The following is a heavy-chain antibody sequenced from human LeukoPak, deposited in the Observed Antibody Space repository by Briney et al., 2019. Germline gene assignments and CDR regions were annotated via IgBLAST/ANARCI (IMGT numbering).Heavy chain of an antibody. V-gene: IGHV3-74*01. Sequence: GGSLRLSCAASGFTFSSYGMSWVRQAPGKGLVWVSRINSDGSNTKYADSVKGRFTISRDNAKNTLYLQMNSLRAEDTAVYYCARDGGDAFDIWGQGTMVTVSS. J-gene: IGHJ3*02. CDR1: GFTFSSYG. CDR3: ARDGGDAFDI. CDR2: INSDGSNT.